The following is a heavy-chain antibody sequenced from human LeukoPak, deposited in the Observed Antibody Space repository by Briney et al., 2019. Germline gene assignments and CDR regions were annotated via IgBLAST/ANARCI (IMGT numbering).Heavy chain of an antibody. V-gene: IGHV3-49*04. CDR1: GFTFSSYG. CDR2: IRSKTYGGTT. CDR3: TRGVGQQLIPPDY. D-gene: IGHD6-13*01. Sequence: GGSLRLSCAASGFTFSSYGMHWVRQAPGKELEWVGFIRSKTYGGTTGYAASVKDTFTISRDDSKSVVYLQMNSLKTEDTAFYYCTRGVGQQLIPPDYWGQGTLVTVSS. J-gene: IGHJ4*02.